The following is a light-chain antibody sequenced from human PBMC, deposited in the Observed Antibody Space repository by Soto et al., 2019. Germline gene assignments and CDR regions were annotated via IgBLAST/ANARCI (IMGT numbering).Light chain of an antibody. J-gene: IGKJ4*01. CDR1: QSVSSSY. CDR3: QHYRTS. CDR2: GAS. V-gene: IGKV3-20*01. Sequence: EIVLTQSPGTLSLSPGERATLSCRASQSVSSSYLVWYQQKPGQAPRQLIYGASSRATGIPDRFSGSGSGTDFTLTITRLEPGDFAVYYCQHYRTSFGGGTRVEIK.